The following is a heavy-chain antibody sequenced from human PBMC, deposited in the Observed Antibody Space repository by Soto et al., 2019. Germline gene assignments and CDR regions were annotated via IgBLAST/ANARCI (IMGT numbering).Heavy chain of an antibody. CDR3: ASGPSGVAATRI. CDR2: IIPIFGTA. CDR1: GGTFSSYA. V-gene: IGHV1-69*13. J-gene: IGHJ3*02. Sequence: PVKVSCKASGGTFSSYAISWVRQAPGQGLEWMGGIIPIFGTANYAQKFQGRVTITADESTSTAYMELSSLRSEDTAVYYCASGPSGVAATRIWGQGTMVTVSS. D-gene: IGHD2-15*01.